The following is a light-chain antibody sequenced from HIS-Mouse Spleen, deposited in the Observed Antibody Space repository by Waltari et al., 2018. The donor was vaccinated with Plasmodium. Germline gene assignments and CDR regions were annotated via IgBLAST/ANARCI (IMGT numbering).Light chain of an antibody. J-gene: IGKJ3*01. CDR1: QSVSSN. CDR3: QQYNNWSFT. CDR2: GAS. V-gene: IGKV3-15*01. Sequence: EIVMTPSPATLSVSPGESATLSCRASQSVSSNLAGYQQKPGQAPRLLIYGASTRATGIPARFSGSGSGTEFTLTISSLQSEDFAVYYCQQYNNWSFTFGPGTKVDIK.